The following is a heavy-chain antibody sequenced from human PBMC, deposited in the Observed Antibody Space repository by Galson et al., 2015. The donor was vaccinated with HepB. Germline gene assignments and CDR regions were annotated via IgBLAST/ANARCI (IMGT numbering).Heavy chain of an antibody. CDR3: AREKLERPPGYDAFDI. D-gene: IGHD1-1*01. Sequence: SVKVSCKASGGTFSSYAISWVRQAPGQGLEWMGGIIPIFGTANYAQKFQGRVTITADESTSTAYMELSSLRSEDTAVYYCAREKLERPPGYDAFDIWGQGTMVTVSS. J-gene: IGHJ3*02. V-gene: IGHV1-69*13. CDR1: GGTFSSYA. CDR2: IIPIFGTA.